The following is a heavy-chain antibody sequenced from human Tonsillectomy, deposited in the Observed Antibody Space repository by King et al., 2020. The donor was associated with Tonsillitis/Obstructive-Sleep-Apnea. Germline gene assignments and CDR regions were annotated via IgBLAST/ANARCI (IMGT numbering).Heavy chain of an antibody. CDR3: ARDLCLGGCYYYMDV. CDR1: GFTFSTYW. CDR2: INSDGSST. V-gene: IGHV3-74*01. J-gene: IGHJ6*03. Sequence: VQLVESGGGLVQPGGSLRLSCAASGFTFSTYWMHWVRQAPGKGLVWVSRINSDGSSTSYADSVKGRFTISRDNPKNTLYLQMNGLRAEDTAVYYCARDLCLGGCYYYMDVWGKGTTVTVSS. D-gene: IGHD2-15*01.